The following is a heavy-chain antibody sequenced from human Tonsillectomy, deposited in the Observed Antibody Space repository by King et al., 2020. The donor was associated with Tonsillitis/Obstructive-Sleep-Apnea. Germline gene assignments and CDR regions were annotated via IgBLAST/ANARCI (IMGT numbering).Heavy chain of an antibody. CDR1: GYTFTKYA. V-gene: IGHV7-4-1*02. Sequence: QLVQSGSELKKPGASVQVSCKASGYTFTKYAMSWVRQAPGQGLEWMGWINTYTGNPTYAQGFTGRFVFSLDTSVSTAYLQISSLMAEDTAVYYCARDWGVEDCSSTSCFLPDYWGQGTLVTVSS. D-gene: IGHD2-2*01. J-gene: IGHJ4*02. CDR3: ARDWGVEDCSSTSCFLPDY. CDR2: INTYTGNP.